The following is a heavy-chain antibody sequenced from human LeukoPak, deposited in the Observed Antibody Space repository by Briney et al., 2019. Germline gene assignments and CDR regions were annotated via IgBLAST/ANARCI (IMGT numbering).Heavy chain of an antibody. J-gene: IGHJ4*02. CDR3: AKRGVVIRVILVGFHKEAYYFDS. CDR2: ISGSGGST. D-gene: IGHD3-10*01. CDR1: GITLSNYG. V-gene: IGHV3-23*01. Sequence: GGSLRLSCAVSGITLSNYGMSWVRQAPGKGLEWVAGISGSGGSTHYADSVKGRFTISRDNPKNTLYLQLNSLRAEDTAVYFCAKRGVVIRVILVGFHKEAYYFDSWGQGALVAVST.